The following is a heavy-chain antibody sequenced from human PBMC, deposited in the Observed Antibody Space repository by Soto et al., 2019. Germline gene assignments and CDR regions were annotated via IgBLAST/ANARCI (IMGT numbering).Heavy chain of an antibody. D-gene: IGHD6-19*01. V-gene: IGHV3-21*01. Sequence: GGSLRLSCASSGFTFSSYSMNWVRQAPGKGLEWVSSISSSSSYIYYADSVRGRFTISRDNAKNSLYLQMNSLRDEDTAVYYCARGPGRVAVTFDYWGQGTLVTVSS. CDR3: ARGPGRVAVTFDY. CDR1: GFTFSSYS. CDR2: ISSSSSYI. J-gene: IGHJ4*02.